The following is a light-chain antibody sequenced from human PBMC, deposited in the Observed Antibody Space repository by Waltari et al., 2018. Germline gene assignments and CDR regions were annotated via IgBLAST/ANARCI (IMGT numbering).Light chain of an antibody. CDR1: QTIRSD. V-gene: IGKV3-15*01. J-gene: IGKJ3*01. CDR2: GAS. Sequence: ETVMTQSPATLSVSPGERVILSCRASQTIRSDLAWYQQKPGQSPRLLIYGASTRATAIPASFSGSWSGTEFTLTISSLQSEDFAFYYCQQYDHWPPAFGPGTKVDVK. CDR3: QQYDHWPPA.